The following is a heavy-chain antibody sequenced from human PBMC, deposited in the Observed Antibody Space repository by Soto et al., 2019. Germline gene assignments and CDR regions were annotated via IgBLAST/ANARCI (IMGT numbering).Heavy chain of an antibody. CDR3: ARHYGDYIYYYYYYMDV. D-gene: IGHD4-17*01. CDR2: IYCSGST. V-gene: IGHV4-39*01. CDR1: GCSISSSSYY. J-gene: IGHJ6*03. Sequence: SETLSLTCTFSGCSISSSSYYWGWIRQPPGKGLEWIGSIYCSGSTYYNPSLKSRVTISVDTSKNQFSLKLSSVTAADTAVYYCARHYGDYIYYYYYYMDVWGKGTTVTVSS.